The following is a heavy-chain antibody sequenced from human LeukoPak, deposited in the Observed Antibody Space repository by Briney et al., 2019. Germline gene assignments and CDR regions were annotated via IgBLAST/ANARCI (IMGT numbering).Heavy chain of an antibody. J-gene: IGHJ3*02. Sequence: SETLSRTCAVYGGSFSGYYWSWIRQPPGKGLEWIGEINHSGGTNYNPSLKSRVTISVDTSKNQFSLKLSSVTAADTAVYYCARDGLPSKYCSSTSCFLGAFDIWGQGTMVTVSS. V-gene: IGHV4-34*01. D-gene: IGHD2-2*01. CDR3: ARDGLPSKYCSSTSCFLGAFDI. CDR1: GGSFSGYY. CDR2: INHSGGT.